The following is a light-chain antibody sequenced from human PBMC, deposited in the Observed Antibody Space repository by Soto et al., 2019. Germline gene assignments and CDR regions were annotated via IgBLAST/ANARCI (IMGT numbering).Light chain of an antibody. V-gene: IGKV1-5*03. CDR3: QHRTDYSCT. CDR1: QSLTMW. J-gene: IGKJ1*01. CDR2: KTS. Sequence: DIHMTQSPSTLSASVGDRVTIACRAIQSLTMWLAWYQQKPGKAPNLLIYKTSSLESGVPSMFSDSCSGTDFTLTISSLQPDDFVTYYWQHRTDYSCTCGQGTKVEVK.